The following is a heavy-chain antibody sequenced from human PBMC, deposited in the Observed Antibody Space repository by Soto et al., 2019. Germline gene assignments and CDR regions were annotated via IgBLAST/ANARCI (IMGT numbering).Heavy chain of an antibody. Sequence: QMQLVQSGPEVKKPGTSVKVSCKASGLTFTSSAVQRVRQARGQRLEWIGWIVVGSGNTNYAQKFQERVTITRDMSTSTAYMELSSLRSEDTAVYYCAADTSYHDTFDIWGQGTMVTVSS. CDR1: GLTFTSSA. CDR3: AADTSYHDTFDI. J-gene: IGHJ3*02. V-gene: IGHV1-58*01. CDR2: IVVGSGNT. D-gene: IGHD5-18*01.